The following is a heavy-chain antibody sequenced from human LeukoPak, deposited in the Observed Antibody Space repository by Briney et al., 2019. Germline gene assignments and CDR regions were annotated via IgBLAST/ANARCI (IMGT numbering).Heavy chain of an antibody. CDR3: AREKKDTYFFDY. CDR2: INPGGAPT. Sequence: ASVKVSCKXSGYTFTNYYIHWLRQALGQGLERMGIINPGGAPTTYAQKFQARLIMTRDTSTSTVNMEVSGLTSDDTAVYYCAREKKDTYFFDYWGQGSLVIVSS. J-gene: IGHJ4*02. V-gene: IGHV1-46*01. CDR1: GYTFTNYY. D-gene: IGHD2-15*01.